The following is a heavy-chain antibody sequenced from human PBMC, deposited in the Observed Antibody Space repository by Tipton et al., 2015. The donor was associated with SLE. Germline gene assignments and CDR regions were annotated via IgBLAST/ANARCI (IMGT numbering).Heavy chain of an antibody. D-gene: IGHD4-23*01. CDR1: GASIASVTYY. CDR3: ASGTRVTFDY. J-gene: IGHJ4*02. CDR2: IHYGGGA. Sequence: TLSLTCAVSGASIASVTYYWGWIRQPPGKGLGWIGSIHYGGGAYYNPSLKSRVTLSIDTSKNQFSLRLNSVTAADAAVYFCASGTRVTFDYWGQGIPVTVSS. V-gene: IGHV4-39*01.